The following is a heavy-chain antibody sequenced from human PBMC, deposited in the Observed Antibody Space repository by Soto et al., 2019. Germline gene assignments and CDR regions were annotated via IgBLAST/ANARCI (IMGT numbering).Heavy chain of an antibody. CDR2: IYTSGTT. CDR1: GGSVSSGNYY. J-gene: IGHJ4*02. V-gene: IGHV4-61*01. Sequence: PSETLSLTCTVSGGSVSSGNYYWSWIRQPPGKGLEWIGRIYTSGTTDFNPSLKGRVTMSVDTSKNQFSLKLTSVTAADTALYYCAREDYYDTGYYVVWGQGTQVTVSS. CDR3: AREDYYDTGYYVV. D-gene: IGHD3-9*01.